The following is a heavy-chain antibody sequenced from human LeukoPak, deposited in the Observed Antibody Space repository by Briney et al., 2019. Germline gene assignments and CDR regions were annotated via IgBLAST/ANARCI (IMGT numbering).Heavy chain of an antibody. CDR3: AKGLSGSYEEGY. V-gene: IGHV3-23*01. Sequence: GGSLRLSCAASGFTFSNYAMSWVRQAPGKGLEWVSTVSGSSGSTYADSVKGRFTISRDNSKNTLYLQMNSLRAEDTAVYYCAKGLSGSYEEGYWGKGTLVTVSS. J-gene: IGHJ4*02. CDR1: GFTFSNYA. CDR2: VSGSSGST. D-gene: IGHD1-26*01.